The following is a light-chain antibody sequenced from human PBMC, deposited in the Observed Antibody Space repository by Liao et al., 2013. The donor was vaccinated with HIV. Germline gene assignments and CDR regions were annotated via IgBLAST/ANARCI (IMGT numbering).Light chain of an antibody. Sequence: SYXLTQPPSVSVAPGKTARITCGGNNIGSKSVHWYQQKPGQAPVVVIYYDSDRPSGIPERFSGSNSGNTATLTISRVEAGDEADYYCQVWDSSSDHRVFGGGTKLTVL. V-gene: IGLV3-21*01. CDR2: YDS. CDR1: NIGSKS. J-gene: IGLJ3*02. CDR3: QVWDSSSDHRV.